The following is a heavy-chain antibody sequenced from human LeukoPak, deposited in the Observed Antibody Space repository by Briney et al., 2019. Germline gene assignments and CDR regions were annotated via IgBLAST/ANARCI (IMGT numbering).Heavy chain of an antibody. V-gene: IGHV5-51*01. Sequence: NRGESLKISCKGSGYTFTNYWIGWVRQMPGKGLEWVGIIYPGYSDTRYSPSFEGQVTISADKSISTAYLQWSSLKASDTAMYYCARHPYTSSCTSPGCYRWYDPWGQGTLVTVSS. CDR1: GYTFTNYW. J-gene: IGHJ5*02. D-gene: IGHD2-8*01. CDR3: ARHPYTSSCTSPGCYRWYDP. CDR2: IYPGYSDT.